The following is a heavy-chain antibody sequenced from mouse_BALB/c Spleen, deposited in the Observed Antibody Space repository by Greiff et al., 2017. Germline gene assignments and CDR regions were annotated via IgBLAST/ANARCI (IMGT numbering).Heavy chain of an antibody. CDR2: ISDGGSYT. D-gene: IGHD1-1*01. Sequence: EVKVVESGGGLVKPGGSLKLSCAASGFTFSDYYMYWVRQTPEKRLEWVATISDGGSYTYYPDSVKGRFTISRDNAKNNLYLQMSSLKSEDTAMYYCARGGTTVVAPPFGYWGQGTTLTVSS. J-gene: IGHJ2*01. CDR3: ARGGTTVVAPPFGY. V-gene: IGHV5-4*02. CDR1: GFTFSDYY.